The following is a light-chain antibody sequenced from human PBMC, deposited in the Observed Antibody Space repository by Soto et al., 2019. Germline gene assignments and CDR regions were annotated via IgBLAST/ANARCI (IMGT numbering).Light chain of an antibody. Sequence: EVVMTQSPATLSVSPGERATLSCSASESVSRNLAWYQQKPGQAPRVLIYDASTRATGIPDRFSGGGSGTEFTLTISSLQSEDFVVYYCQQYNSWPPITFGQGTRLEIK. CDR1: ESVSRN. J-gene: IGKJ5*01. CDR2: DAS. CDR3: QQYNSWPPIT. V-gene: IGKV3-15*01.